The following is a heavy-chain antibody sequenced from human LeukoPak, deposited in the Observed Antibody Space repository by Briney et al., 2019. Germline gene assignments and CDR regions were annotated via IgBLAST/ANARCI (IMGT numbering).Heavy chain of an antibody. J-gene: IGHJ4*02. CDR3: ASTGVGASSSDFDY. CDR1: GDSISSSTYY. Sequence: SETLSLICTVSGDSISSSTYYWGWIRQPPGKGLEWIGSTYYSGSTYYNPFLKSRVTISVDTSKNQFSLKLSSVTAADAAVYYCASTGVGASSSDFDYWGQGTLVTVSS. CDR2: TYYSGST. V-gene: IGHV4-39*01. D-gene: IGHD1-26*01.